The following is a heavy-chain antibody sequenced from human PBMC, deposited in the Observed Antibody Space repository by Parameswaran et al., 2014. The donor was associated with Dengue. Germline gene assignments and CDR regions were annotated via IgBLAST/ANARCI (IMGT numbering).Heavy chain of an antibody. CDR2: INAGNGNT. D-gene: IGHD3-10*01. Sequence: WVRQAPGQRLEWMGWINAGNGNTKYSQKFQGRVTITRDTSASTAYMELSSLRSEDTAVYYCARGKFWEGFGELSDMDVWGQGTTVTVSS. V-gene: IGHV1-3*01. CDR3: ARGKFWEGFGELSDMDV. J-gene: IGHJ6*02.